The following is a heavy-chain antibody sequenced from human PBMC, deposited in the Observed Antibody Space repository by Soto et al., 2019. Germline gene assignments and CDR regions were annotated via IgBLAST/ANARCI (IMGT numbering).Heavy chain of an antibody. CDR1: GFTFSSYW. CDR2: IKQDGSEK. J-gene: IGHJ5*02. V-gene: IGHV3-7*03. CDR3: ARVGIAVAGTGWFDP. D-gene: IGHD6-19*01. Sequence: EVQLVESGGGLVQPGGSLRLSCAASGFTFSSYWMSWVRQPPGKGLEWVANIKQDGSEKYYVDSVKGRFTIPRDNAKNSLYLQMNSLRAEDTAVYYCARVGIAVAGTGWFDPWGQGTLVTVSS.